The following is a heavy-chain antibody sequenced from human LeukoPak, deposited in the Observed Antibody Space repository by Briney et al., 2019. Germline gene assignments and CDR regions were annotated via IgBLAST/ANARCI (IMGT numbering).Heavy chain of an antibody. J-gene: IGHJ4*02. CDR1: GFTFSSYG. D-gene: IGHD6-19*01. CDR3: TRDLGYSSGPNY. Sequence: GGSLRLSCAASGFTFSSYGMHWVRQAPGKGLEWVAVISYDGSNKYYADSVKGRFTISRDNAKNSLYLQMNSLRAEDTAVYYCTRDLGYSSGPNYWGQGTRVTVSS. V-gene: IGHV3-30*03. CDR2: ISYDGSNK.